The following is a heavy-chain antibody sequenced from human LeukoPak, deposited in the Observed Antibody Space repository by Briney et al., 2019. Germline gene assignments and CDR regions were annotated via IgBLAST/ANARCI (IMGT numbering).Heavy chain of an antibody. CDR3: AREGSEVVAATVFDY. CDR2: ISYDGSNK. D-gene: IGHD2-15*01. V-gene: IGHV3-30-3*01. CDR1: GLTFSSYA. Sequence: GGSLRLSCAASGLTFSSYAMHWVRQAPGKGLEWVAVISYDGSNKYYADSVKGRFTISRDNSKNTLYLQMNSLRAEDTAVYYCAREGSEVVAATVFDYWGQGTLVTVSS. J-gene: IGHJ4*02.